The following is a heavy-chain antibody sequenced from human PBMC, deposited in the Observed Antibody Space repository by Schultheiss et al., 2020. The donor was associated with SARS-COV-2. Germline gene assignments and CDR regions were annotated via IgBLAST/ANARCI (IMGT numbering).Heavy chain of an antibody. CDR1: GGTLSGYA. Sequence: SVKVSCKASGGTLSGYAISWVRQAPGQGLEWMGGIIPIFGTENYAQKCQGRDTITADESKSTAYKELSSMRSEDTAGYYCARDTCTNGVCLYWYFDLWGRGTLVTVSS. CDR2: IIPIFGTE. V-gene: IGHV1-69*13. CDR3: ARDTCTNGVCLYWYFDL. J-gene: IGHJ2*01. D-gene: IGHD2-8*01.